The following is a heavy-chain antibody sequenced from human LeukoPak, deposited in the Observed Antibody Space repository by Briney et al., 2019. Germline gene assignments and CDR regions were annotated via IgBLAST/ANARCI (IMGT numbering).Heavy chain of an antibody. J-gene: IGHJ5*02. CDR2: IYYSGST. CDR1: GCSISSGDYY. Sequence: TSETLSLTCTVSGCSISSGDYYWSWIRQAPGKGLEWIGYIYYSGSTYYNPSLKSRVTISVDTSKNQFSLKLSSVTAADTAVYYCASSYYYDSSGTGNWFDPWGQGTLVTVSS. V-gene: IGHV4-30-4*01. D-gene: IGHD3-22*01. CDR3: ASSYYYDSSGTGNWFDP.